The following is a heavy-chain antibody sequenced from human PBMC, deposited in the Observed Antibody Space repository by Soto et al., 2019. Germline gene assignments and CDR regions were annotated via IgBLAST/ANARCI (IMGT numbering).Heavy chain of an antibody. D-gene: IGHD2-2*02. V-gene: IGHV4-4*07. J-gene: IGHJ5*02. CDR3: ARDRSSQDCSSTSCYTGYWFDP. CDR2: IYTSGST. CDR1: GGSISSYY. Sequence: KTSETLSLTCTVSGGSISSYYWSWIRQPAGKGLEWIGRIYTSGSTNYNPSLKSRVTMSVDTSKNQFSLKLSSVTAADTAVYYCARDRSSQDCSSTSCYTGYWFDPWGQGTLVTVSS.